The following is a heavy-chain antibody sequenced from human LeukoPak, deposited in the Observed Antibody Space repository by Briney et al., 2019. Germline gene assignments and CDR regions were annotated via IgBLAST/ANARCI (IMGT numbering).Heavy chain of an antibody. CDR1: GGSISSSSYC. CDR2: IYYSGST. Sequence: SETLSLTCTVSGGSISSSSYCWGWIRQPPGKGLEWIGSIYYSGSTYYNPSLKSRVTISVDTSKNQFSLKLSSVTAADTAVYYCARIILTGTTYYDAFDIWGQGTMVTVSS. D-gene: IGHD3-9*01. V-gene: IGHV4-39*07. CDR3: ARIILTGTTYYDAFDI. J-gene: IGHJ3*02.